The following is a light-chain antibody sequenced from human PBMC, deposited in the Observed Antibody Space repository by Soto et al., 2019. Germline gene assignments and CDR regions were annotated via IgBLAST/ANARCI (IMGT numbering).Light chain of an antibody. J-gene: IGKJ4*01. Sequence: EMVLTQSPGTLSLSPGERATLSCRASQSVNNNYLAWYQQKPGQAPRLLIYGASRRATGIPGRFSGSGSGTDFTLTISRLEPEDFAVYYRQQYGSSPLTFGGGTKVEIK. V-gene: IGKV3-20*01. CDR3: QQYGSSPLT. CDR2: GAS. CDR1: QSVNNNY.